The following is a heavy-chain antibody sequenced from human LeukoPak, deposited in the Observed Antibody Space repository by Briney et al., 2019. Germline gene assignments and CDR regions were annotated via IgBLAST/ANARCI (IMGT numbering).Heavy chain of an antibody. D-gene: IGHD2-2*01. CDR3: ASLYCSSTSCYIADGSDAFDI. CDR2: ISYDGSNK. V-gene: IGHV3-30-3*01. CDR1: GFTFSSYA. Sequence: PGGSLRLSCAASGFTFSSYAMHWVRQAPGKGLEWVAVISYDGSNKYYADSVKGRFTISRDNSKNTLYLQMNSPRAEDTAVYYCASLYCSSTSCYIADGSDAFDIWGQGTMVTVSS. J-gene: IGHJ3*02.